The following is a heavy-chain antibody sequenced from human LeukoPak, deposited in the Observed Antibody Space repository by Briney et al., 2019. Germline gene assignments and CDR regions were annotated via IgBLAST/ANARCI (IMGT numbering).Heavy chain of an antibody. CDR3: AKVGLRGDWFDP. J-gene: IGHJ5*02. V-gene: IGHV3-30*02. CDR1: GFTFSSYG. Sequence: GRSLRLSCAASGFTFSSYGMHWVRQAPGKGLEWVAFIRYDGSNKYYADSVKGRFTISRDNSKNTLYLQMNSLRAEYTAVYYCAKVGLRGDWFDPWGQGTLVTVSS. D-gene: IGHD4-17*01. CDR2: IRYDGSNK.